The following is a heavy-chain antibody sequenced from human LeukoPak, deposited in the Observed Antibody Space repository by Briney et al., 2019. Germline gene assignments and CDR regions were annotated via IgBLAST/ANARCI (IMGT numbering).Heavy chain of an antibody. J-gene: IGHJ4*02. Sequence: GGSLRLSCVASGFTFSSYAMSWVRQAPGKGLGWVSGISGGSGSTYYADSVKGRFTITRDNSNGTLYLQMNSLRAEDTALYYWAKDVRAIAPRYFDFWGQGTLVTVSS. CDR3: AKDVRAIAPRYFDF. CDR1: GFTFSSYA. D-gene: IGHD6-6*01. V-gene: IGHV3-23*01. CDR2: ISGGSGST.